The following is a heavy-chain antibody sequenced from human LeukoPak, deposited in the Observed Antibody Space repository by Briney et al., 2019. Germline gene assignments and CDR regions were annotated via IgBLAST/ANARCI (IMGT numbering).Heavy chain of an antibody. V-gene: IGHV3-11*04. CDR2: ISSSGSTI. J-gene: IGHJ4*02. CDR3: ARDYYDSSGFYYFDY. Sequence: GGSLRLSCAASGFTFSDYYMSWIRQAPGKGLEWVSYISSSGSTIYYADSVKGRLTISRDNAKNSLCLQMNSLRAEDTAVYYCARDYYDSSGFYYFDYWGQGTLVTVSS. CDR1: GFTFSDYY. D-gene: IGHD3-22*01.